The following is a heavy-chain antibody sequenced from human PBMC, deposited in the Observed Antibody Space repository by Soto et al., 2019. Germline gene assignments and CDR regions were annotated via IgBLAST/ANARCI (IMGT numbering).Heavy chain of an antibody. V-gene: IGHV4-28*01. J-gene: IGHJ4*02. Sequence: QVQLQESGPGLVKPSDTLSLTCAVSGYSISSSNWWGWIRQPPGKGLEWIGYIYYSGTTYDNPSLRNRVTLSVNTSTNQCSLWLLSLTAVDTAVYYCARRESRGTIAYSGQGTLVTVSS. CDR3: ARRESRGTIAY. CDR2: IYYSGTT. CDR1: GYSISSSNW. D-gene: IGHD2-8*01.